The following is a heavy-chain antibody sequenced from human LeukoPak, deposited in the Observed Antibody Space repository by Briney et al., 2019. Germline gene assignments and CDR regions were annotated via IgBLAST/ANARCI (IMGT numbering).Heavy chain of an antibody. D-gene: IGHD6-13*01. J-gene: IGHJ4*02. Sequence: GGSLRLSCAASGFTFSNYAMNWVRQAPGKGLEWVSAISSGGGNTYYADSVKGRFTISRDNSKNTLYLQMNSLRDEDTAVYYCAKTPGHSSSWQFDYWGQGTLVTVSS. CDR2: ISSGGGNT. V-gene: IGHV3-23*01. CDR3: AKTPGHSSSWQFDY. CDR1: GFTFSNYA.